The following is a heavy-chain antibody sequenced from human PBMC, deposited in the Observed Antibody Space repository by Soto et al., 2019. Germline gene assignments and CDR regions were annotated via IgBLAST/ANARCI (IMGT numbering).Heavy chain of an antibody. V-gene: IGHV1-18*01. CDR1: GYTFTSYG. CDR3: AKEGYCSSTSCVELAVDSFDM. J-gene: IGHJ3*02. Sequence: ASVKVSCKASGYTFTSYGISWVRQAPGQGLEWMGWISAYNGNTNYAQKLQGRVTMTTDTSTSTAYMELRSLRSDDTAVYYCAKEGYCSSTSCVELAVDSFDMCAPGTMVTVSS. CDR2: ISAYNGNT. D-gene: IGHD2-2*01.